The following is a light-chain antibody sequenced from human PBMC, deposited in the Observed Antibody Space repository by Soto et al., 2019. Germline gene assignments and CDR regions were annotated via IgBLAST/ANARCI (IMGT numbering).Light chain of an antibody. Sequence: SYELTQPPSMSVSPGQTAVITCSGDALPRQYVYWFKQKPGQAPVLVIYQDTRRPPTIPARFSGSASGTTVSLTISGVQADDEADYYCQSAGTSGNIEVFGPGTKGTVL. CDR3: QSAGTSGNIEV. J-gene: IGLJ1*01. CDR2: QDT. CDR1: ALPRQY. V-gene: IGLV3-25*02.